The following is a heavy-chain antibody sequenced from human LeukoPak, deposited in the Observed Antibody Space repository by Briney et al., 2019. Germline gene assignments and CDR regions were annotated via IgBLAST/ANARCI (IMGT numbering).Heavy chain of an antibody. D-gene: IGHD6-13*01. CDR2: ISSSGSTI. Sequence: GGSLRLSCAASGFTFSDYYMSWIRQAPGKGLEWVSCISSSGSTIYYADSVKGRFTISRDNAKNSLYLQMNSLRAEDTAVYYCARREGRHHHKAAAVDYWGEGTLVTASS. V-gene: IGHV3-11*04. J-gene: IGHJ4*02. CDR1: GFTFSDYY. CDR3: ARREGRHHHKAAAVDY.